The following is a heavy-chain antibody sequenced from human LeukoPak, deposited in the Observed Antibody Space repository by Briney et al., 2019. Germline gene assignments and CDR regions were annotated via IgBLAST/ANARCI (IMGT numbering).Heavy chain of an antibody. Sequence: HSGGSLRLSCAASGFIFSRYWMYWVRHVPGKGLVWVSRISSDGSIASYADSVEGRFAMSRDSARNTLFLQMNSLRAEDTAVYYCARSRDNVLDYWGQGTLVTVSS. V-gene: IGHV3-74*01. J-gene: IGHJ4*02. D-gene: IGHD1-14*01. CDR2: ISSDGSIA. CDR1: GFIFSRYW. CDR3: ARSRDNVLDY.